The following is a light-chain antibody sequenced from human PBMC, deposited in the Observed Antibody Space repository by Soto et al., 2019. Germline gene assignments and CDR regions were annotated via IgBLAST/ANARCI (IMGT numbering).Light chain of an antibody. CDR1: QSVSNN. J-gene: IGKJ1*01. V-gene: IGKV3-15*01. Sequence: VFTQSPGTLSLSPGERATLSCRAIQSVSNNYLAWYQQKPGQAPRLLIYGASTRATAIPARFSGSGSETEFTLTISSLQSEDSAVYYCQQYNNWPPWTFGQGTKVDIK. CDR3: QQYNNWPPWT. CDR2: GAS.